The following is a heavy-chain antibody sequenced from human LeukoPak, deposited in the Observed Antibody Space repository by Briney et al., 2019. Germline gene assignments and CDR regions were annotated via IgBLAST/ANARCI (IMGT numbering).Heavy chain of an antibody. CDR2: ISGSGGST. D-gene: IGHD1-26*01. V-gene: IGHV3-23*01. Sequence: GGSLRLSCAVSGFTFNYYGMNWVRQAPGKGLEWVSAISGSGGSTYYADSVKGRFTISRDNSKNTLYPQMNSLRAEDTAVYYCAKDPESGSYYDDAFDIWGQGTMVTVSS. CDR1: GFTFNYYG. CDR3: AKDPESGSYYDDAFDI. J-gene: IGHJ3*02.